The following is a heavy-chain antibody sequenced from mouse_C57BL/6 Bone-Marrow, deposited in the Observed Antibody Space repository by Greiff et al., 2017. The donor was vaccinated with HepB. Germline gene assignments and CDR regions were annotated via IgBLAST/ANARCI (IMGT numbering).Heavy chain of an antibody. Sequence: QVQLKQSGAELVKPGASVKISCKASGYAFSSYWMNWVKQRPGKGLEWIGQIYPGDGDTNYNGKFKGKATLTADKSSSTAYMQLSSLTSEDSAVYFCLTGPRRVFDYWGQGTTLTVSS. D-gene: IGHD4-1*01. CDR2: IYPGDGDT. V-gene: IGHV1-80*01. CDR3: LTGPRRVFDY. CDR1: GYAFSSYW. J-gene: IGHJ2*01.